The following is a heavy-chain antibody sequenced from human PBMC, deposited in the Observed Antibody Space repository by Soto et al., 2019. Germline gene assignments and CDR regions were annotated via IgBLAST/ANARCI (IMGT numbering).Heavy chain of an antibody. Sequence: QVQLVESGGGVVQPGRSLRLSCAASGFTFSSYGMHWVRQAPGKGLEWVAVIWYDGSNKYYADSVKGRFTISRDNSKNTLYLQMNSLRAEDTAVYYCARAGAMASTGGEVYWYFDLWGRGTLVTVSS. D-gene: IGHD6-19*01. V-gene: IGHV3-33*01. CDR2: IWYDGSNK. J-gene: IGHJ2*01. CDR1: GFTFSSYG. CDR3: ARAGAMASTGGEVYWYFDL.